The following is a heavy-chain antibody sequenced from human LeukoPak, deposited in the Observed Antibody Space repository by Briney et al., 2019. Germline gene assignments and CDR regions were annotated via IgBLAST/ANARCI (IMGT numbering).Heavy chain of an antibody. Sequence: GGSLRLSCAASGFSFDNFAMNWVRQAPGKGLEWVSTISASGSSIFYEDSVKGRFTIARDNSKNTVSLQMKSLRAEDTAIYYCAKTYRDYFDHWGQGALVTVSS. D-gene: IGHD5-18*01. CDR3: AKTYRDYFDH. CDR1: GFSFDNFA. CDR2: ISASGSSI. V-gene: IGHV3-23*01. J-gene: IGHJ4*02.